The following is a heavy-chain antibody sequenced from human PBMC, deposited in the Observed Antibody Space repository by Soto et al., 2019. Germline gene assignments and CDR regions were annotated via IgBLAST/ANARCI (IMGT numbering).Heavy chain of an antibody. Sequence: QVQLVESGGGVVQPGRSLRLSCAASGFTFSSYGMHWVRQAPGKGLEWVAVIWYDGSNKYYADSVKGRFTISRDNSKNTLYLQMNRLRAEDTAVYYCARGMDDFWSGYPLFDYWGQGTLVTVSS. J-gene: IGHJ4*02. CDR2: IWYDGSNK. CDR3: ARGMDDFWSGYPLFDY. V-gene: IGHV3-33*01. CDR1: GFTFSSYG. D-gene: IGHD3-3*01.